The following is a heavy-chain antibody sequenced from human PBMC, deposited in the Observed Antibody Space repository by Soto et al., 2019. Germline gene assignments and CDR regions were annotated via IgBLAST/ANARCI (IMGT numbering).Heavy chain of an antibody. CDR2: IVVGSGNT. CDR3: GSAQLIAARRAFDI. D-gene: IGHD6-6*01. J-gene: IGHJ3*02. CDR1: GFTFSSSA. V-gene: IGHV1-58*02. Sequence: SVKVSCKASGFTFSSSAMQWVRQARGQRLEWIGWIVVGSGNTNYAQKFQERVTITRDMSTSTAYMELSSLRSEDTAVYYCGSAQLIAARRAFDIWGQGTMVTVSS.